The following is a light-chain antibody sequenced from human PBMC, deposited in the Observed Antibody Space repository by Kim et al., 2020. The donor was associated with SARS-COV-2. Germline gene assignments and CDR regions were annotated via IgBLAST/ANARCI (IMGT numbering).Light chain of an antibody. V-gene: IGKV1-9*01. J-gene: IGKJ1*01. CDR2: AAS. CDR3: QQLNSYPRT. CDR1: KGISSY. Sequence: ESEGDRVTMTCRASKGISSYVAWYQQKPGKDPKDRIFAASTWQSGVPSRVSGSGSGTEFTLTISSLQPEDVATYYCQQLNSYPRTCGQGTKVDIK.